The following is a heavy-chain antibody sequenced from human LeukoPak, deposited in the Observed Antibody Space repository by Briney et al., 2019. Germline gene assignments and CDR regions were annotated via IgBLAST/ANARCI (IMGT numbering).Heavy chain of an antibody. V-gene: IGHV3-53*01. CDR2: IYSGGST. Sequence: PGGSLRLSCAASGFTVSSNYMSWVRQAPGKGLEWVAVIYSGGSTYYADSVKGRFTISRDNSKNTLYLQMNSLRAEDTAVYYCARGWATVPHLQHWGQGTLVTVCS. CDR3: ARGWATVPHLQH. J-gene: IGHJ1*01. D-gene: IGHD4-17*01. CDR1: GFTVSSNY.